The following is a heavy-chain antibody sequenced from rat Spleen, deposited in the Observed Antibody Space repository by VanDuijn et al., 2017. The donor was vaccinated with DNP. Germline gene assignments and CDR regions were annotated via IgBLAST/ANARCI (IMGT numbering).Heavy chain of an antibody. Sequence: QVQLHQSGSALAKPGSSVKISCQASGYIFTDYYLGWIKQTTGLGLELIGYINTGRGGANYNEKVRGRATLTVDKSSSTAFMQLSSLTPDDSAVYYCARPWGTIAPEDAWGQGTSVTVSS. D-gene: IGHD1-2*01. CDR3: ARPWGTIAPEDA. CDR1: GYIFTDYY. V-gene: IGHV1-43*01. CDR2: INTGRGGA. J-gene: IGHJ4*01.